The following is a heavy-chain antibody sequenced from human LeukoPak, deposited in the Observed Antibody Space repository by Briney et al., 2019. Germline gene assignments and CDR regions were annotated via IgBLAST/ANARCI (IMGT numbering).Heavy chain of an antibody. J-gene: IGHJ2*01. CDR3: ARGGDGYNLGTNWYFDL. CDR1: GGSISSGSYY. D-gene: IGHD5-24*01. Sequence: SETLSLTCTVSGGSISSGSYYWSWIRQSAGKGLEWIGRIYTSGSTNYNPSLKSRVTISVDTSKNQFSVKLSSVTAADTAVYYCARGGDGYNLGTNWYFDLWGRGTLVTVSS. V-gene: IGHV4-61*02. CDR2: IYTSGST.